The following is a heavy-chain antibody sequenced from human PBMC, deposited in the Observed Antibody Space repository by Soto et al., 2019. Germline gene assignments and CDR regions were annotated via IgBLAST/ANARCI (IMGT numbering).Heavy chain of an antibody. CDR3: ARADNYDSSGYYSFDY. Sequence: QVQLQESGPGLVKPSQTLSLTCTVSGGSISSGGYYWSWIRQHPGKGLEWIGYIYYSGSTYYNPSLKSRVTISVEPSKNQFSLKLSSVTAADTAVYYCARADNYDSSGYYSFDYWGQGTLVTVSS. J-gene: IGHJ4*02. D-gene: IGHD3-22*01. CDR2: IYYSGST. CDR1: GGSISSGGYY. V-gene: IGHV4-31*03.